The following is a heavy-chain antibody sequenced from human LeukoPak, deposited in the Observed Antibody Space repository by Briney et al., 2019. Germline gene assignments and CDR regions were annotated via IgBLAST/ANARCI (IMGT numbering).Heavy chain of an antibody. J-gene: IGHJ4*02. Sequence: GGSLRLSCAASGFTFSSYAMSWVRQGPGKGLEWVSAISSSGGSTYYADSVKGRFTISRDNSMNTLYLQMNSLRAEDTAVYYCAKGKRLYYDFLTGYFPLEDWGQGTQVTVSS. V-gene: IGHV3-23*01. D-gene: IGHD3-9*01. CDR3: AKGKRLYYDFLTGYFPLED. CDR2: ISSSGGST. CDR1: GFTFSSYA.